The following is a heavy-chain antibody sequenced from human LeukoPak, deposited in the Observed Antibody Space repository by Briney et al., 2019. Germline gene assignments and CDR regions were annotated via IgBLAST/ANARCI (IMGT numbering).Heavy chain of an antibody. Sequence: GGSLRLFCAASGFTFSSYSMNWVRQAPGKGLEWVSSISSSSSYIYYADSVKGRFTISRDNAKNSLYLQMNSLRAEDTAVYYCASRIAAAGTSIWGQSTLVTVSS. V-gene: IGHV3-21*01. CDR1: GFTFSSYS. CDR2: ISSSSSYI. D-gene: IGHD6-13*01. J-gene: IGHJ1*01. CDR3: ASRIAAAGTSI.